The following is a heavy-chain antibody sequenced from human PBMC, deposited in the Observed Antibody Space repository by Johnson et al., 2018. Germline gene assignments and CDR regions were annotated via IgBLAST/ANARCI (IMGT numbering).Heavy chain of an antibody. J-gene: IGHJ4*02. CDR2: IIPLFGTA. V-gene: IGHV1-69*12. CDR1: GGTFSSYA. D-gene: IGHD5-18*01. Sequence: QVQLVQSGAEVKKPGSSVKVSCKTSGGTFSSYAISWVRQAPGQGLEWMGGIIPLFGTANYAQKFQGRVTIIADESTSTAYMELSSLRSEETAVDYWAGSAHYSYRFFDYWGQGTLVAVSS. CDR3: AGSAHYSYRFFDY.